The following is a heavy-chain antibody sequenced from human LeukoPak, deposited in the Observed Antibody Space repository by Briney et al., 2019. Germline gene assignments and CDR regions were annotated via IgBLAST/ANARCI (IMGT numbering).Heavy chain of an antibody. CDR1: GFTFSTSA. Sequence: GGSLRLSCAASGFTFSTSAMSWVRQAPGKGLEWVSSIIDSGGNTYYADSVRGRFTISRDNSKNTLYLHMNGLRAEDTAVYYCAKRDSSGYHYFDYWGQGTLVTVSS. V-gene: IGHV3-23*01. J-gene: IGHJ4*02. CDR2: IIDSGGNT. D-gene: IGHD3-22*01. CDR3: AKRDSSGYHYFDY.